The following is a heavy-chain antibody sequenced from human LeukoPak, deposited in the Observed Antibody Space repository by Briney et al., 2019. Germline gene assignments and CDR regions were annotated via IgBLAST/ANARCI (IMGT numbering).Heavy chain of an antibody. D-gene: IGHD6-19*01. Sequence: PGGSLRLSCAASGFTFSSYAMSWVCQAPGKGLEWVSAISGSGGSTYYADSVKGRFTISRDNSKNTLYLQMNSLRAEDTAVYYCAKDSSGWDNFDYWGQGTLVTVSS. V-gene: IGHV3-23*01. CDR1: GFTFSSYA. CDR3: AKDSSGWDNFDY. J-gene: IGHJ4*02. CDR2: ISGSGGST.